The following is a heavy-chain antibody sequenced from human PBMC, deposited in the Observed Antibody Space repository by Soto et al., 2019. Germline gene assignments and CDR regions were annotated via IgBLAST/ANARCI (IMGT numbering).Heavy chain of an antibody. Sequence: QMRLVQSGPEVRRPGASVKVSCKASGFSFSRSAVHWVRQARGQGLEWIGWIVGFSGNTNYAQRVHQRLSFTRDLSTSTVYMELYNLTSDDTAIYFCAADNSGHLDSAFDIWGQGTAVIVSS. CDR3: AADNSGHLDSAFDI. CDR1: GFSFSRSA. D-gene: IGHD3-22*01. V-gene: IGHV1-58*01. J-gene: IGHJ3*02. CDR2: IVGFSGNT.